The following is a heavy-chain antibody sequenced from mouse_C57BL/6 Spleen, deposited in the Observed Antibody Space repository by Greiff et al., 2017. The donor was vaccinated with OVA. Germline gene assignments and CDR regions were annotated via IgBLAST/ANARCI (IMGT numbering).Heavy chain of an antibody. CDR2: IYPGGGYT. D-gene: IGHD1-1*01. V-gene: IGHV1-63*01. J-gene: IGHJ4*01. CDR1: GYTFTNYW. CDR3: ARGGSSYYYAMDY. Sequence: QVQLQQSGAELVRPGTSVKMSCKASGYTFTNYWIGWAKQRPGHGLEWIGDIYPGGGYTNYNEKFKGKATLTADKSSSTAYMQFSSLTSEDSAIYYWARGGSSYYYAMDYWGQGTSVTVSS.